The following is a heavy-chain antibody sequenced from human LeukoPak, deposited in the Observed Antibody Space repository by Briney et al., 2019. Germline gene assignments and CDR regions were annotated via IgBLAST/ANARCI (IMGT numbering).Heavy chain of an antibody. CDR1: GGSVSSSSYH. J-gene: IGHJ4*02. CDR3: ARDGDDYGDYAPFFDY. D-gene: IGHD4-17*01. V-gene: IGHV4-39*07. CDR2: IYYSGST. Sequence: SEPLSLTCTVSGGSVSSSSYHWGWIRQPPGKGLEWIGSIYYSGSTYYNPSLKSRVTISVDTSKNQFSLKLSSVTAADTAVYYCARDGDDYGDYAPFFDYWGQGTLVTVSS.